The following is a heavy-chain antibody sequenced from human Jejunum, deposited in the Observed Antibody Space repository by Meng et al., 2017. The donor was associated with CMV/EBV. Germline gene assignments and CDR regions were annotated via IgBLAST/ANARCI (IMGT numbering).Heavy chain of an antibody. CDR3: ARDKKTGGSSPSDY. CDR1: GIRFDEVH. D-gene: IGHD2-8*02. J-gene: IGHJ4*02. Sequence: GQWGESGGGVVRPGGSLRLSCAVSGIRFDEVHISWVRQSPGKGLEWVSIIYNGDETYYSDSVKGRFSISRDKSNNGLYLQMDSLRVEDTGVYYCARDKKTGGSSPSDYWGQGTLVTVSS. V-gene: IGHV3-66*01. CDR2: IYNGDET.